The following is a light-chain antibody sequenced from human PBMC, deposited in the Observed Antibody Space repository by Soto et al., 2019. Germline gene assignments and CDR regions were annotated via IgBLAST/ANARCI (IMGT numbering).Light chain of an antibody. CDR2: QDS. CDR1: KLGDKY. J-gene: IGLJ1*01. V-gene: IGLV3-1*01. CDR3: QAWDRSTGV. Sequence: SYELTQPPSVSVSPGQTANITCSGDKLGDKYVCWYHQKPGQSPVLVIYQDSKRPSGIPERFSGSNSGNTATLTISGTQPMDEADYYCQAWDRSTGVFGTGTKVTVL.